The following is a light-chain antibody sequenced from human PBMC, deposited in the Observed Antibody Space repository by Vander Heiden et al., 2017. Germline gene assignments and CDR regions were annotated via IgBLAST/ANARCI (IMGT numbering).Light chain of an antibody. CDR3: QQSDNSPYT. CDR1: QSISNY. CDR2: GAS. V-gene: IGKV1-39*01. J-gene: IGKJ2*01. Sequence: DIQMTQSPSSLSASVGDRVTITCRASQSISNYLNWYQHKPGKAPNLLIYGASSLQSGVPSTFSGSGSGTDFTLTITSLQPEDFATYYCQQSDNSPYTFGQGTKLEIK.